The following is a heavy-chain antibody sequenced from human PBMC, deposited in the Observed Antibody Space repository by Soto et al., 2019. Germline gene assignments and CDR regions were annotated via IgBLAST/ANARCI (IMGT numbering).Heavy chain of an antibody. CDR1: GGSFSNYY. V-gene: IGHV4-4*07. CDR3: AREAVSGSYRFDS. J-gene: IGHJ4*02. D-gene: IGHD3-16*02. Sequence: PSETLSLTCTVSGGSFSNYYWSWIRRPAGKGLEWIGRIHGTGRTNYNPSLRSRVTLSVDTSKSHFSLSLSAVTAADTAVYYCAREAVSGSYRFDSWGQGTLVTVS. CDR2: IHGTGRT.